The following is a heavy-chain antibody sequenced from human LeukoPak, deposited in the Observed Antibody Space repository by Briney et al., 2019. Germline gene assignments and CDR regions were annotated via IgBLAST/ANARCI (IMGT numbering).Heavy chain of an antibody. D-gene: IGHD6-13*01. Sequence: GASVKVSCKASGGTFSSYAISWVRQAPGQGLEWMGRIIPIFGTANYVQKFQGRVTITTDESTSTAYMELSSLRSEDTAVYYCARTMSSWSFDYWGQGTLVTVSS. J-gene: IGHJ4*02. CDR3: ARTMSSWSFDY. V-gene: IGHV1-69*05. CDR1: GGTFSSYA. CDR2: IIPIFGTA.